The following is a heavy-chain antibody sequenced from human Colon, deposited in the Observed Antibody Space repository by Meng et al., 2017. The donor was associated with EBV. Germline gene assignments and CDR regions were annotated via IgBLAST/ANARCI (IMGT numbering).Heavy chain of an antibody. CDR3: ARDYGTSRPFEY. CDR2: TYYRSKWHN. J-gene: IGHJ4*02. CDR1: GDSVSSTGAA. V-gene: IGHV6-1*01. Sequence: HLNQSGPGSLKPRQTLSPSWASSGDSVSSTGAAWNWIRQSPSRGLEWLGRTYYRSKWHNDYAVSVKGRIAINPDTSKNQFFLQLNSVTPEDTAVYYCARDYGTSRPFEYWGQGILVTVSS. D-gene: IGHD1/OR15-1a*01.